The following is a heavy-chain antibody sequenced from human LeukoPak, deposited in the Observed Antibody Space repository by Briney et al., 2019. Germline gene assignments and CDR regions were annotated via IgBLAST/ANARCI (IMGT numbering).Heavy chain of an antibody. V-gene: IGHV4-4*09. D-gene: IGHD6-13*01. CDR3: ARSGGSRGDAFDI. J-gene: IGHJ3*02. Sequence: SETLSLTCTVSGGSISSYYWSWIQQPPGKGLEWIGYIYTSGSTNYNPSLQSRVTISVDTSKNQFSLKLSSVTAADTAVYYCARSGGSRGDAFDIWGQGTMVTVSS. CDR2: IYTSGST. CDR1: GGSISSYY.